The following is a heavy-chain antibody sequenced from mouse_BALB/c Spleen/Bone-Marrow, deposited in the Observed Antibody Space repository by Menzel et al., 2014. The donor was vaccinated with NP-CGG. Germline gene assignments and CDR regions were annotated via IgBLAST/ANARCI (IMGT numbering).Heavy chain of an antibody. J-gene: IGHJ4*01. Sequence: DVQLQESGAELVKPGASVKLSCTASGFNIKDTYMHWVKQRPEQGLEWIGRIDPANGNTKYDPKFQGKATITADTSSYTAYLQLSSLTSEDTAVYYCARWEYYAMDYWGQGTSVTVSS. CDR3: ARWEYYAMDY. CDR1: GFNIKDTY. V-gene: IGHV14-3*02. CDR2: IDPANGNT. D-gene: IGHD4-1*01.